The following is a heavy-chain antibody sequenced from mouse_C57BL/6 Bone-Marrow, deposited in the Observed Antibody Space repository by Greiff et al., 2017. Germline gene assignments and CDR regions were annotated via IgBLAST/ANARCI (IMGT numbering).Heavy chain of an antibody. V-gene: IGHV1-62-3*01. J-gene: IGHJ4*01. D-gene: IGHD1-1*01. CDR1: GYTFTSYW. Sequence: QVQLQQPGAELVKPGASVKLSCKASGYTFTSYWMHWVKQRPGRGLEWIGRIDPNSGGTKYNQKFKDKATLTADKSSSTAYMQLSSLTYEDAAVYYCARQGYYGFYAMDYWGQGTSVTVSS. CDR2: IDPNSGGT. CDR3: ARQGYYGFYAMDY.